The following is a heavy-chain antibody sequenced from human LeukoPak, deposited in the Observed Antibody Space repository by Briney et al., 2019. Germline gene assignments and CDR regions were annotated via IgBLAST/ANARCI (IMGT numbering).Heavy chain of an antibody. CDR2: INHSGST. J-gene: IGHJ6*02. CDR1: GGSFSGYY. D-gene: IGHD6-13*01. V-gene: IGHV4-34*01. CDR3: ARQRYSSSWYYYYYGTDV. Sequence: PSETLSLTCAVYGGSFSGYYWSWIRQPPGKGLEWIGEINHSGSTNYNPSLKSRVTISVDTSKNQFSLKLSSVTAADTAVYYCARQRYSSSWYYYYYGTDVWGQGTTVTVSS.